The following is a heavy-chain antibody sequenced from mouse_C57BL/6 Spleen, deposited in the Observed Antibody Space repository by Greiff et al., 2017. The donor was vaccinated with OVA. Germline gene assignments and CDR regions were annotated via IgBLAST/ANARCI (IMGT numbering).Heavy chain of an antibody. CDR1: GYTFTDYY. CDR2: INPYNGGT. V-gene: IGHV1-19*01. Sequence: EVKLQQSGPVLVKPGASVKMSCKASGYTFTDYYMNWVKQSHGKSLEWIGVINPYNGGTSYNQKFKGKATLTVDKSSSTAYMELNSLTSEDSAVYYCARRGVVYYGNPYWGQGTTLTVSS. J-gene: IGHJ2*01. D-gene: IGHD2-1*01. CDR3: ARRGVVYYGNPY.